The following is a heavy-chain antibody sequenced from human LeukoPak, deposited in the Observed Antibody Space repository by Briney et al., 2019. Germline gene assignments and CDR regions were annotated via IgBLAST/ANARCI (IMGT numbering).Heavy chain of an antibody. J-gene: IGHJ4*02. Sequence: ASVKVSCKPSGDTFIGYYIHWVRQAPRQGLEGWGWINSNSGGKNYAQKFQGRVTMTRDTSISTVYMELSRLTSDDTAVYYCARFEGYSSSWAYFDYWGQGTLLTVSS. D-gene: IGHD6-13*01. CDR3: ARFEGYSSSWAYFDY. V-gene: IGHV1-2*02. CDR1: GDTFIGYY. CDR2: INSNSGGK.